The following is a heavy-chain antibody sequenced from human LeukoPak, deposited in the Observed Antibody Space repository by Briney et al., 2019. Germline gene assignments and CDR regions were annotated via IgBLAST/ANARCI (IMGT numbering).Heavy chain of an antibody. V-gene: IGHV4-61*09. Sequence: SPSETLSLTCSVSGGSIDNGSYFWTWIRQSAGKGLEWIGHIYTSGSTTYNPSLKSRVTISLDTSKNQFSLTLNFVTAADTAVYYCAKDPRRMARLITFGGGRPYYFDYWGQGTLVTVSS. CDR2: IYTSGST. J-gene: IGHJ4*02. CDR3: AKDPRRMARLITFGGGRPYYFDY. CDR1: GGSIDNGSYF. D-gene: IGHD3-16*01.